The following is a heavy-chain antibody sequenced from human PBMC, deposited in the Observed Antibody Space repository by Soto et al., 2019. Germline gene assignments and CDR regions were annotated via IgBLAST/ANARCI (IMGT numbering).Heavy chain of an antibody. Sequence: GGSLRLSCAASGFTFSSYAMSWVRQAPGKGLEWVSAISGSGGSTYYADSVKGRFTISRDNSKNTLYLQMNSLRAEDTAVYYCARHRSSGPYGSGPSPFDYWGQGTLVTVSS. CDR3: ARHRSSGPYGSGPSPFDY. CDR1: GFTFSSYA. V-gene: IGHV3-23*01. D-gene: IGHD3-10*01. CDR2: ISGSGGST. J-gene: IGHJ4*02.